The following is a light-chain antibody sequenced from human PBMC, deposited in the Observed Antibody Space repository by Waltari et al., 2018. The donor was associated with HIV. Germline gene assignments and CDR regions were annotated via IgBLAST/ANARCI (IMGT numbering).Light chain of an antibody. Sequence: EIVLTQSPATLSLSPGERATLSCSASQSVSSYLAWYQQKPGQAPRLLIYDASNRATGIPARFSGSGSGKDFTLTISSLEPEDFAVYYCQQRTNWPRLTFGGGTKVEIK. V-gene: IGKV3-11*01. CDR1: QSVSSY. CDR3: QQRTNWPRLT. CDR2: DAS. J-gene: IGKJ4*01.